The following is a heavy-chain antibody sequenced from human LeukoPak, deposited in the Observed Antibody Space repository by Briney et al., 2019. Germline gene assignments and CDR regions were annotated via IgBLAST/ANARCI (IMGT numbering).Heavy chain of an antibody. Sequence: GGSLRLSCAASGFTFSSYAMHWVRQAPGKGLEWVAVISYDGSNKYYADSVKGRFTISRDNSKNTLYLQMNSLRAEDTAVYYCAKSGVYGSGSYYAAAYYYMDVWGKGTTVTISS. CDR2: ISYDGSNK. J-gene: IGHJ6*03. CDR1: GFTFSSYA. D-gene: IGHD3-10*01. CDR3: AKSGVYGSGSYYAAAYYYMDV. V-gene: IGHV3-30*04.